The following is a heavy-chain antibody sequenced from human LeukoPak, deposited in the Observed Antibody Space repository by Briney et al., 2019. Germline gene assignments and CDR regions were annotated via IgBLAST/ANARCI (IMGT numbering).Heavy chain of an antibody. CDR2: ISYDGSNK. CDR1: GFTLSSYA. V-gene: IGHV3-30-3*01. Sequence: GSLRLSCAASGFTLSSYAMHWVRQAPGKGLEWVAVISYDGSNKYYADSVKGRFTISRDNSKNTLYLQMNSLRAEDTAVYYCARDRRDQTFDYWGQGTLVTVSS. J-gene: IGHJ4*02. CDR3: ARDRRDQTFDY. D-gene: IGHD2-2*01.